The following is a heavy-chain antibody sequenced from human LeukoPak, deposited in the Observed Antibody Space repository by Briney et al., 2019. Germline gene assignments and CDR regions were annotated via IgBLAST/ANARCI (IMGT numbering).Heavy chain of an antibody. J-gene: IGHJ4*02. CDR3: ARAVRSGWYIY. V-gene: IGHV3-74*01. Sequence: SGGSLRLSCAASGFTFSSYWMHWVRQAPGKGLVWVSRINSDGSSTNYADSVKGRFTISRDNAKNTLYLQMNSLRAEDTAVYYCARAVRSGWYIYWGQGTLVTVSS. CDR2: INSDGSST. D-gene: IGHD6-19*01. CDR1: GFTFSSYW.